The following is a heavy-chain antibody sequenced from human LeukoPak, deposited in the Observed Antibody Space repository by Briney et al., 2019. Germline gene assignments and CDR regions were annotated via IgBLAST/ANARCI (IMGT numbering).Heavy chain of an antibody. CDR3: ARDLGYCSSTSCYARGAFDI. J-gene: IGHJ3*02. D-gene: IGHD2-2*01. CDR1: GFTFSDYY. CDR2: ISSSGSTI. V-gene: IGHV3-11*04. Sequence: GGSLRLSCAASGFTFSDYYMSWIRQAPGKGLEWVSYISSSGSTIYYADSVKGRFTISRDNAKNSLYLQMNSLRAEETAVYYCARDLGYCSSTSCYARGAFDIWGQGTMVTVSS.